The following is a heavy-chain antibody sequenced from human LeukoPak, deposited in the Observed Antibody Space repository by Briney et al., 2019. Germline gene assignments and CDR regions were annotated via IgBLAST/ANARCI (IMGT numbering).Heavy chain of an antibody. CDR2: ISYDGSNK. Sequence: GGSLRLSCAASGFTFSSYGMHWVRQAPGKGLEWVAVISYDGSNKYYADSVKGRFTISRDNSKDTLYLQMNSLRAEDTAVYYRAKGYPDIVVVVAATPAFDYWGQGTLVTVSS. V-gene: IGHV3-30*18. J-gene: IGHJ4*02. CDR1: GFTFSSYG. CDR3: AKGYPDIVVVVAATPAFDY. D-gene: IGHD2-15*01.